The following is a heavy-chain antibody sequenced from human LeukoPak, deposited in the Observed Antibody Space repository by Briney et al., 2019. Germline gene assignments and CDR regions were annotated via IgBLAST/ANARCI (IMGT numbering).Heavy chain of an antibody. CDR2: ISSNGGST. CDR1: GFTFSSYA. J-gene: IGHJ4*02. Sequence: SGGSLRLSCAASGFTFSSYAMHWVRQAPGKGLEYVSAISSNGGSTYYANSVKGRFTISRDNSKNTLYLQMNSLRAEDTAVYYCARVSGGAVAGHFDYWGQGTLVTVSS. V-gene: IGHV3-64*01. D-gene: IGHD6-19*01. CDR3: ARVSGGAVAGHFDY.